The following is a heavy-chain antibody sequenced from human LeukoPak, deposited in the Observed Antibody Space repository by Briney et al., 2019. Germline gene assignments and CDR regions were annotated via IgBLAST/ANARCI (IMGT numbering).Heavy chain of an antibody. CDR2: INPNSGGT. Sequence: GASVKVSCKASGYIFTGYYMHWVRQAPGQGLEWMGWINPNSGGTNYAQKFQGRVTMTRDTSISTAYMELSRLRSDDTAVYYCARELGSSWHDAFDIWGQGTMVTVSS. J-gene: IGHJ3*02. CDR1: GYIFTGYY. D-gene: IGHD6-13*01. V-gene: IGHV1-2*02. CDR3: ARELGSSWHDAFDI.